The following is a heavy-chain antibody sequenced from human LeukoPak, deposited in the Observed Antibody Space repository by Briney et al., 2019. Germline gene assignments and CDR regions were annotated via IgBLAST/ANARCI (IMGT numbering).Heavy chain of an antibody. CDR3: AKDYTKGVGATDS. J-gene: IGHJ5*01. CDR1: GFTFSSYV. Sequence: GGSLRLSCAASGFTFSSYVISWVRQAPGKGLEWVSVISGGGDSTYYADSVKGRFTISRDNSKNTLYLQMNSLRAEDTAVYYCAKDYTKGVGATDSWGHGTLVTVSS. D-gene: IGHD1-26*01. V-gene: IGHV3-23*01. CDR2: ISGGGDST.